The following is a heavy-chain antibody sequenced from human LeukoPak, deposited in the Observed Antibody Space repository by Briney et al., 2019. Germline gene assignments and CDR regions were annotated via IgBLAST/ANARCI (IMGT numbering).Heavy chain of an antibody. V-gene: IGHV3-21*01. J-gene: IGHJ5*02. CDR1: GFTFSSYS. D-gene: IGHD3-10*01. CDR3: ARDVLYYYGSGSSAGWFDP. Sequence: GGSLRLSCAASGFTFSSYSMNWVRQAPGKGLEWVSSISSSSSYIYYADSVKGRFTISRDHAKNSLYLQMNSLRAEDTAVYYCARDVLYYYGSGSSAGWFDPWGQGTLVTVSS. CDR2: ISSSSSYI.